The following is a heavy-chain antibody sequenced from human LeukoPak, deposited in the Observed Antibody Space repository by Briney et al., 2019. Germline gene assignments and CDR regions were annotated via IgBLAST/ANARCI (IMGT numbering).Heavy chain of an antibody. V-gene: IGHV3-30*18. CDR2: ISYDGSYK. D-gene: IGHD3-22*01. CDR1: GFTFSSYG. Sequence: GGSLKLSCAASGFTFSSYGMHWVRQAPGKGLEWVAVISYDGSYKYNDDSVEGRFTISRDNFKNTLYLQMNSLRAEDTAVYYCAKNYFDSTGHHTFDYWGQGTLVTVSS. CDR3: AKNYFDSTGHHTFDY. J-gene: IGHJ4*02.